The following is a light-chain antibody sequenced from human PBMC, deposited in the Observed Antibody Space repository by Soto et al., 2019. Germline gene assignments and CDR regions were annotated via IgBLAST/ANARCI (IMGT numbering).Light chain of an antibody. CDR1: QTTGNW. Sequence: DIQMTQSPSTLSASVGDRVTITCRASQTTGNWLAWYQQTPGRAPKLLICKTSSLESGVPSRFSGSGSGTEFTLTISSLQPDDFATYYCQQYGNYSPYTFGKGTRVDIK. J-gene: IGKJ2*01. V-gene: IGKV1-5*03. CDR2: KTS. CDR3: QQYGNYSPYT.